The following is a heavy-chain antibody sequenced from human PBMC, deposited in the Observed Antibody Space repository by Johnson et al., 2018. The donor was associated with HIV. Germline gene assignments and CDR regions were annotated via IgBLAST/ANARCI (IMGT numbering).Heavy chain of an antibody. J-gene: IGHJ3*02. CDR3: AKDLGGAHSSPRAFDI. D-gene: IGHD6-13*01. Sequence: QVQLVESGGGVVQPGRSLRLSCAASGFTFSSYGMHWVRQAPGKGLEWVAVISYDGSNKYYADSVKGRFTISRDNSKNTLYLQMNSLRAEDTAVYYCAKDLGGAHSSPRAFDIWGQG. V-gene: IGHV3-30*18. CDR1: GFTFSSYG. CDR2: ISYDGSNK.